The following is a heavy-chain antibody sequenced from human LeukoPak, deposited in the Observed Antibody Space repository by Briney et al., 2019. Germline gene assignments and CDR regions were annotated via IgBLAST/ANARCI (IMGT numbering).Heavy chain of an antibody. J-gene: IGHJ1*01. CDR3: ARADRLHGGPYLIGP. D-gene: IGHD3-16*01. CDR2: INPNSGGT. V-gene: IGHV1-2*02. Sequence: VSVKVSRKTSGYSFTDYYMHWVRQAPGQGLEWMGWINPNSGGTSSAQKFQGRITMTRDTSITTVYMEVIWLTSDDTAIYYCARADRLHGGPYLIGPWGEGTLVTVSS. CDR1: GYSFTDYY.